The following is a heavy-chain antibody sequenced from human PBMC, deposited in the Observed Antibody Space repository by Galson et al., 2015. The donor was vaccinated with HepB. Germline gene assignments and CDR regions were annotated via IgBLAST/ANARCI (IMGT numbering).Heavy chain of an antibody. CDR2: ILYDGSNQ. J-gene: IGHJ2*01. CDR3: TKTHGTHYWYFDI. Sequence: SLRLSCAASGFTFSNYGMHWVRQAPGKGLEWVALILYDGSNQYYLDSVKGRFTISRDNSKNTMYLEMNSLRAEDTAVYYCTKTHGTHYWYFDIWGRGTLVTVSS. V-gene: IGHV3-30*18. CDR1: GFTFSNYG.